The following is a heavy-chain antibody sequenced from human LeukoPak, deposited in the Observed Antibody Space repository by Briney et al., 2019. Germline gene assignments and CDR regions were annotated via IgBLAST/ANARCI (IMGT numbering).Heavy chain of an antibody. CDR1: GGSISGHY. D-gene: IGHD3-16*01. V-gene: IGHV4-59*11. J-gene: IGHJ6*02. Sequence: SGTLSLTCTVSGGSISGHYWTWIRQPPGKGLEWIGQIHYSGRPDYNPSLKSRVTISVDTSKNQLSLKVTSVTGADTAVYYCARFGVDYDMDVWGQGNTVTVSS. CDR2: IHYSGRP. CDR3: ARFGVDYDMDV.